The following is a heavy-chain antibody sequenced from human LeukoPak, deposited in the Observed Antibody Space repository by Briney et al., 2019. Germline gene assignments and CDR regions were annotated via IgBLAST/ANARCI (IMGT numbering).Heavy chain of an antibody. CDR2: IKQDGSEI. J-gene: IGHJ4*02. V-gene: IGHV3-7*01. D-gene: IGHD6-13*01. Sequence: GGSLRLSCAASGFTFSDYWMAWVRQDPRKGLEWVANIKQDGSEIYYVDSVKGRFIISRDNAKNSLYLQMNSLRAEDTAVYYCIAAPGPKWYFHYWGQGALVTVSS. CDR3: IAAPGPKWYFHY. CDR1: GFTFSDYW.